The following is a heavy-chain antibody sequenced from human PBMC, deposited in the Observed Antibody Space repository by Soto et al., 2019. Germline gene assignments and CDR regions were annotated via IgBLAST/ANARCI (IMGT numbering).Heavy chain of an antibody. CDR3: AKDRRPQTYYYDSSGYYYPADAFDI. CDR1: GFTFSSYA. D-gene: IGHD3-22*01. J-gene: IGHJ3*02. Sequence: GGSLRLSCAASGFTFSSYAMSWVRQAPGKGLEWVSAISGSGGSTYYADSVKGRFTISRDNSKNTLYLQMNSLRAEDTAVYYCAKDRRPQTYYYDSSGYYYPADAFDIWGQGTMVTVSS. V-gene: IGHV3-23*01. CDR2: ISGSGGST.